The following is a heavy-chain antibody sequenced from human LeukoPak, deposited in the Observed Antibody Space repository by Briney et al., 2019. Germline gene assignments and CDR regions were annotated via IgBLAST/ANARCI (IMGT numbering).Heavy chain of an antibody. D-gene: IGHD5-12*01. CDR3: ASAATKWGVLDY. J-gene: IGHJ4*02. CDR1: GFTVSNYY. CDR2: IYSGGIT. V-gene: IGHV3-53*01. Sequence: GGSLRLSCAASGFTVSNYYMSWVRQAPGKGLEWVSVIYSGGITYYADSVKGRFTIFTDNSEDTLYLQKNSLRAEDTAVYYCASAATKWGVLDYWGQGTLVTVSS.